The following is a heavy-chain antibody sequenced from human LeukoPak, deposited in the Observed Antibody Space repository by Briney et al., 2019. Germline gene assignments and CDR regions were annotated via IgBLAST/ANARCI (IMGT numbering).Heavy chain of an antibody. Sequence: GGSLRLSCAASGFTFSNAWMSWVRQAPGKGLEWVGRIKSKTDGGTTDYAAPVKGRFTISGDDSKNTLFLQMNSLKTEDTAVYYCTTTPDYYGSGRWGQGTLVTVSS. CDR2: IKSKTDGGTT. CDR3: TTTPDYYGSGR. D-gene: IGHD3-10*01. CDR1: GFTFSNAW. V-gene: IGHV3-15*01. J-gene: IGHJ4*02.